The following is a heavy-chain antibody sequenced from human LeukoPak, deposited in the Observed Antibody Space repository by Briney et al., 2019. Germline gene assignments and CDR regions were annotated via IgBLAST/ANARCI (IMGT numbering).Heavy chain of an antibody. V-gene: IGHV3-74*01. J-gene: IGHJ4*02. CDR3: ARDFVTMVRGVIAY. CDR2: ISSDGSRV. Sequence: GGSLRLSCAASGFTFSDYWMHWVRHAPGKGLVWVSRISSDGSRVTYADSVKGRFTISRDNAKNTLYLQMNSLRAEDTAVYYCARDFVTMVRGVIAYWGQGTLVTVSS. CDR1: GFTFSDYW. D-gene: IGHD3-10*01.